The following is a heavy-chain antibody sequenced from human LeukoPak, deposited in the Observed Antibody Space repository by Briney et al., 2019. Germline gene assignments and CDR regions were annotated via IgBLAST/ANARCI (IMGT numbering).Heavy chain of an antibody. CDR3: ASLGYYYDSSGG. Sequence: GGSLRLSCAASGFIFSNSWMSWVRQAPGKGLEWVSVIYSGGSTYYADSVKGRFTISRDNSKNTLYLQMNSLRAEDTAVYYCASLGYYYDSSGGWGQGTLVTVSS. D-gene: IGHD3-22*01. CDR2: IYSGGST. V-gene: IGHV3-66*01. J-gene: IGHJ4*02. CDR1: GFIFSNSW.